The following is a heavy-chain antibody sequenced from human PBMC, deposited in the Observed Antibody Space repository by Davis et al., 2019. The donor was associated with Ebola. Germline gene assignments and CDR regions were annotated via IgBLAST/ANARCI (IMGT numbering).Heavy chain of an antibody. CDR2: IWYDGSNK. CDR3: AKDRETPYYYDSIPLLPGY. V-gene: IGHV3-30*02. Sequence: GESLKISCAASGFTFSSYGMHWVRQAPGKGLEWVAVIWYDGSNKYYADSVKGRFTISRDNSKNTLYLQMNSLRAEDTAVYYCAKDRETPYYYDSIPLLPGYWGQGTLVTVSS. CDR1: GFTFSSYG. D-gene: IGHD3-22*01. J-gene: IGHJ4*02.